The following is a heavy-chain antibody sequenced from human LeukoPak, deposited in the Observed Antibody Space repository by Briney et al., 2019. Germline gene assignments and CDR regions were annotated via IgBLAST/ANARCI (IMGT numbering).Heavy chain of an antibody. D-gene: IGHD4/OR15-4a*01. CDR1: EFIFSIYS. J-gene: IGHJ4*02. V-gene: IGHV3-21*01. Sequence: PGGSLRLSCVTSEFIFSIYSMNWVRQAPGKGLEWVSSINSDGSDTHYADSVKGRFTISRDNAKKSLYLEMNSLRAEDTAVYYCVRGPSYGARCDYLDHWGQGALVTVSS. CDR3: VRGPSYGARCDYLDH. CDR2: INSDGSDT.